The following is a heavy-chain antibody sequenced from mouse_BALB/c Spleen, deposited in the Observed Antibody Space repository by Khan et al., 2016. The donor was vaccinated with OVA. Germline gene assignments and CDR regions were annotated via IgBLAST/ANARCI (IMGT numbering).Heavy chain of an antibody. J-gene: IGHJ4*01. Sequence: QVQLKESGPGLVAPSQSLSITCTISGFSLTNYGVHWVRQPPGKGLEWLVVIWSDGSTTYNSALKSRLTISKDNSKIQVFLKMNSLQTYDTAVYFCARQPYYHYNIMDYWGQGTSVTVSS. D-gene: IGHD2-10*01. CDR2: IWSDGST. CDR3: ARQPYYHYNIMDY. V-gene: IGHV2-6-1*01. CDR1: GFSLTNYG.